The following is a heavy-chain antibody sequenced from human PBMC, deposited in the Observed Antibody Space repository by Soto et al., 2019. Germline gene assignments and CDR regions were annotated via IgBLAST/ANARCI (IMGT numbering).Heavy chain of an antibody. V-gene: IGHV1-69*13. Sequence: SVKVSCKASGGTFSSYAISWVRQAPGQGLEWKGGIIPIFGTANYAQKFQGRVTITADESTSTAYMELSSLRSEDTAVYYCARSITMVRGYYYYYYGMDVWGQGTTVTVSS. J-gene: IGHJ6*02. CDR2: IIPIFGTA. CDR1: GGTFSSYA. CDR3: ARSITMVRGYYYYYYGMDV. D-gene: IGHD3-10*01.